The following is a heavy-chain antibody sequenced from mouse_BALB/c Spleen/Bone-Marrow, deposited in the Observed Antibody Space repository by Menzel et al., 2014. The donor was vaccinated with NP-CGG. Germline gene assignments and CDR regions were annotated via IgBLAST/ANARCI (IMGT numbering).Heavy chain of an antibody. CDR2: IDPSDSYT. CDR3: TRDAMDY. Sequence: VKLVESGAELVKPGASVKMSCKASGYTFTSYWMHWVRQRPGQGLEWIGVIDPSDSYTSYIQKFKGKATLTVDTSSSTAYMQLSSLASEDSAVYYCTRDAMDYWGQGTSVTVSS. J-gene: IGHJ4*01. V-gene: IGHV1S127*01. CDR1: GYTFTSYW.